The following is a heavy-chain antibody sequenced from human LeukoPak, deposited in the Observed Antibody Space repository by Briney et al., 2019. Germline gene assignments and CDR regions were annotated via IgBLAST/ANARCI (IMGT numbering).Heavy chain of an antibody. Sequence: EASVKVSCKASGGTFSSYPISWVRQAPGQGLEWMGGIIPIFGTPNYAQKFQGRVTITADESTSTAYMELSSLRSEDTAVYYCARRSQGYYYYGMDVWGQGTTVTVSS. CDR3: ARRSQGYYYYGMDV. CDR1: GGTFSSYP. V-gene: IGHV1-69*01. CDR2: IIPIFGTP. J-gene: IGHJ6*02.